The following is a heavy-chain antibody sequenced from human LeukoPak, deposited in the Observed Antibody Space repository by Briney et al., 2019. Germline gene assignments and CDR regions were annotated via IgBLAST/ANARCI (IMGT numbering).Heavy chain of an antibody. V-gene: IGHV3-21*01. J-gene: IGHJ4*02. CDR1: GFTFSNYN. CDR3: ARLDIMDD. CDR2: ITSSSNYI. Sequence: GGSLRLSCAASGFTFSNYNMNWVRQAPGKGLEWVSSITSSSNYIYYADSVKGRFTISRDNAKTSLYLQMNSLRAEDTAVYYCARLDIMDDWGQGTLVTVSS. D-gene: IGHD5-12*01.